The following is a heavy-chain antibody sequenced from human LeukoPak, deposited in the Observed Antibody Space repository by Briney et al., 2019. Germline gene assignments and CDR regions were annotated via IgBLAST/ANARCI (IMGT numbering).Heavy chain of an antibody. CDR3: ARDGGGGPFDY. CDR2: ISSSSSTI. CDR1: GFTFSSYS. D-gene: IGHD3-3*01. V-gene: IGHV3-48*01. Sequence: GGSLRLSCAASGFTFSSYSMNWVRQAPGKGLEWVSYISSSSSTIYYADSVKGRFTISRDNAKNSLYLQMNSLRAEDTAMYYCARDGGGGPFDYWGQGTLVTVSS. J-gene: IGHJ4*02.